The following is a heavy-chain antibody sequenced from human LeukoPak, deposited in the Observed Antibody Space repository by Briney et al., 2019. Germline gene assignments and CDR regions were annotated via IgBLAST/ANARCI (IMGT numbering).Heavy chain of an antibody. CDR3: ARARSGYSDY. CDR2: ISSGSSTI. J-gene: IGHJ4*02. Sequence: PGGSLRLSCAASGFTFSSYSMNWVRQAPGKGLEWVSYISSGSSTIYYADSVKGRFTISRDNAKNSLYLQMNSLRAGDTAVYYCARARSGYSDYWGQGTLVTVSS. CDR1: GFTFSSYS. V-gene: IGHV3-48*01. D-gene: IGHD3-22*01.